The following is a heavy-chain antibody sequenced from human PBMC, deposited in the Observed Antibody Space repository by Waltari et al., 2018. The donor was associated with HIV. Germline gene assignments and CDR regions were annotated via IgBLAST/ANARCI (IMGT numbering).Heavy chain of an antibody. CDR1: GFTFSSYE. V-gene: IGHV3-48*03. Sequence: EVQLVESGGGLVQPGGSLRLSCAASGFTFSSYEMNWVRQAPGRGLEWFSYIFSSGSTIYYADSVKGRFTIARDNAKNSLYLQMNSLRAEDTAVYYCAGDGPGYFDYWGQGTLVTVSS. CDR3: AGDGPGYFDY. J-gene: IGHJ4*02. CDR2: IFSSGSTI.